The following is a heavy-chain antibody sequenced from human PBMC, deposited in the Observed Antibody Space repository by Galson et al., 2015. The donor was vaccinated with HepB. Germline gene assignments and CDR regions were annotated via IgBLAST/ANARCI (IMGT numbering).Heavy chain of an antibody. V-gene: IGHV1-3*01. Sequence: SVKVSCKASGYTFTDHAMHWVRQVPGQRLEWMRWINAGNGNTRYSQKFQGRVTITRDTSATTAYMELSSLRSEDTAMYYCARAAYCSTTSCSDAFDIWGQGTMVTVSS. CDR1: GYTFTDHA. J-gene: IGHJ3*02. D-gene: IGHD2-2*01. CDR3: ARAAYCSTTSCSDAFDI. CDR2: INAGNGNT.